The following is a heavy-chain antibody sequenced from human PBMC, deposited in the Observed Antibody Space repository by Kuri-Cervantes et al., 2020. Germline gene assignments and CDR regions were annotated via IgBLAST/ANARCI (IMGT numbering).Heavy chain of an antibody. V-gene: IGHV4-61*01. CDR1: GGSVSRGSYY. D-gene: IGHD6-6*01. CDR2: IYYSGST. J-gene: IGHJ5*02. Sequence: SETLSLTCTVSGGSVSRGSYYWSWIRQPPGKGLEWIGYIYYSGSTKYNPSLKSRVTISVDTSKNQFSLRLSSVTAADTAVYYCARDYSTSSKWFDPWGQGTLVTVSS. CDR3: ARDYSTSSKWFDP.